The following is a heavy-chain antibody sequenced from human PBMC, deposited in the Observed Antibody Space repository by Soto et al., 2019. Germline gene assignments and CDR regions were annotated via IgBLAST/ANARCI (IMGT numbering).Heavy chain of an antibody. V-gene: IGHV3-23*01. Sequence: EVKLLESGGGLVQPGGTLRLSCGVSGFTVTSNGVSWVRQAPGKGLEWVSAISPNGQGIWYADSVKGRFTISRDISRNTVFLQMGSLRAEATAVYYCAKVLQYPLDYFHFWGQGTLVTVSS. J-gene: IGHJ4*02. CDR2: ISPNGQGI. CDR3: AKVLQYPLDYFHF. D-gene: IGHD4-4*01. CDR1: GFTVTSNG.